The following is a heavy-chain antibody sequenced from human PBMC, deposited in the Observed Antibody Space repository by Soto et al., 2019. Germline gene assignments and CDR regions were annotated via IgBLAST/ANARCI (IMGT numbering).Heavy chain of an antibody. Sequence: SETLSVTCAVYGGSFSGYYWSWIRQPPGKGLEWIGEINHSGSTNYNPSLKSRVTISVDTSKNQFSLKLSSVTAADTAVYYCARGPIVLMVYASPTLTTYGMDVWGQGTTVTVSS. CDR3: ARGPIVLMVYASPTLTTYGMDV. D-gene: IGHD2-8*01. J-gene: IGHJ6*02. V-gene: IGHV4-34*01. CDR1: GGSFSGYY. CDR2: INHSGST.